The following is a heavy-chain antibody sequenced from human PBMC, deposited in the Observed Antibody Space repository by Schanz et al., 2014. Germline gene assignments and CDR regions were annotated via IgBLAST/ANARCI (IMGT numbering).Heavy chain of an antibody. Sequence: VQLVESGGGVAQPGGSLRLSCAASGFSFSGYGMHWVRQAPGKGLEWLGRTRNKANSYTTGYAASVKGRFTISRDESKNSLYLQMNSLKTEDTAVYYCARENLNWEAFDIWGQGTVVTVSS. CDR1: GFSFSGYG. CDR3: ARENLNWEAFDI. J-gene: IGHJ3*02. V-gene: IGHV3-72*01. D-gene: IGHD7-27*01. CDR2: TRNKANSYTT.